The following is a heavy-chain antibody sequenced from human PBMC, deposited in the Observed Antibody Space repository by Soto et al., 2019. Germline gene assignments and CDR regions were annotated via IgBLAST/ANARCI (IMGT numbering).Heavy chain of an antibody. CDR3: ARPLEYSSSSYGMDV. CDR2: ISSSSSYI. Sequence: PGGSLRLSCAASGFTFSSYSMNWVRQAPGKGLEWVSSISSSSSYIYYADSVKGRFTISRDNAKNSLYLQMNSLRAEDTAVYYCARPLEYSSSSYGMDVWGQGTTVTVSS. J-gene: IGHJ6*02. CDR1: GFTFSSYS. V-gene: IGHV3-21*01. D-gene: IGHD6-6*01.